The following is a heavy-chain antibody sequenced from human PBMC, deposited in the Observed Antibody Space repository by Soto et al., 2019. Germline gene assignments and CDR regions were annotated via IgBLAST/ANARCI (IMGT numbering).Heavy chain of an antibody. J-gene: IGHJ4*02. CDR2: ISGSGGST. Sequence: GGSLRLSCASSGFTFSSYAMSLVRQAPGKGLEWVSAISGSGGSTYYADSVKGRFTISRDNSKNTLYLQMNSLRAEDTAVYYCAKGADIVLMVYASYYFDYWGQGTLVTVSS. CDR1: GFTFSSYA. CDR3: AKGADIVLMVYASYYFDY. D-gene: IGHD2-8*01. V-gene: IGHV3-23*01.